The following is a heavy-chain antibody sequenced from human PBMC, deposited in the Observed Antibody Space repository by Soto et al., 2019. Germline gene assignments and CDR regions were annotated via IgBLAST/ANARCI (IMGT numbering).Heavy chain of an antibody. Sequence: QVHLVQSGAEVKKPGASVKVSCKVSGYIFTTYGITWVRQAPGQGLEWMGWISAHNGNTNYAQKLQGRVTVTRDTSTSTAYMELRNLRSDDTAVYYCARGRDGDYWGQGALVTVSS. D-gene: IGHD6-6*01. V-gene: IGHV1-18*01. CDR1: GYIFTTYG. CDR3: ARGRDGDY. J-gene: IGHJ4*02. CDR2: ISAHNGNT.